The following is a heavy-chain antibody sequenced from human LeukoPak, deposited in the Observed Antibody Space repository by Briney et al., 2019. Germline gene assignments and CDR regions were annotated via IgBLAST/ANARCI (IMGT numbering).Heavy chain of an antibody. CDR2: INPSGGST. D-gene: IGHD2-21*02. CDR1: GYTFTSYY. V-gene: IGHV1-46*01. Sequence: GASVKVSCKASGYTFTSYYMHWVRQAPGQGLEWMGIINPSGGSTSYAQKFQGRVTMTRDTSTRTAHMELSSLRSEDTAVYYCARDHYSAMVTIVFDYWGQGTLVTVSS. J-gene: IGHJ4*02. CDR3: ARDHYSAMVTIVFDY.